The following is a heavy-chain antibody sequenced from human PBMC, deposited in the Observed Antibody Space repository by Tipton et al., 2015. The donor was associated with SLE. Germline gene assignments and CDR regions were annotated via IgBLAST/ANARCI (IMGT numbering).Heavy chain of an antibody. CDR1: EFTFSTYY. Sequence: SLRLSCTASEFTFSTYYMSWFRQAPGKELEWVANIQQDGSVKHYLDSVKGRFTVSRDNAKNSLYLQMNSLIAEDTAVYYCARGSCWYCNFWGQGTLVTVSS. V-gene: IGHV3-7*01. D-gene: IGHD6-19*01. CDR2: IQQDGSVK. J-gene: IGHJ4*02. CDR3: ARGSCWYCNF.